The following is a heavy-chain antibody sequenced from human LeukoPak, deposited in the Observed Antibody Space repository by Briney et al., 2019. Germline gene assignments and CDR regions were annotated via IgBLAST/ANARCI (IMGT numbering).Heavy chain of an antibody. J-gene: IGHJ4*02. CDR2: IWYDGSNK. V-gene: IGHV3-33*01. CDR3: ARGRDSGSFIIDY. CDR1: GFTFSSYG. Sequence: GRSLRLSCAASGFTFSSYGMHWVRQAPGKGLEWVAVIWYDGSNKYYADSVKGRFTISRDNSKNTLYLQMNSLRAEDTAVYYCARGRDSGSFIIDYWGQGTLVTVSS. D-gene: IGHD3-10*01.